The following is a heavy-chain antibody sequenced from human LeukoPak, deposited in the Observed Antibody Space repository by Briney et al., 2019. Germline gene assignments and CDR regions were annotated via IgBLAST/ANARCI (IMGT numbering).Heavy chain of an antibody. CDR2: ISGSGSNT. D-gene: IGHD2-15*01. J-gene: IGHJ4*02. CDR3: AKAEVYCDGGSCYPFFDY. Sequence: GGSLTLSWPASAFTFSSYSMSWVRQAEGKVREWVSAISGSGSNTYYADSVKGRFTISRDNSNNTLYLQMHSLRAEDTAVYYCAKAEVYCDGGSCYPFFDYWGQGPLVTVSS. V-gene: IGHV3-23*01. CDR1: AFTFSSYS.